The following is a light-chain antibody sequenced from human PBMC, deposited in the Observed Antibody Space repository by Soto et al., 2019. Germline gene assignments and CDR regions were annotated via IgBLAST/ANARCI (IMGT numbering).Light chain of an antibody. CDR1: SSDVGAYNY. V-gene: IGLV2-14*01. Sequence: QSVLTQPASVAGSPGHSSTISCSVTSSDVGAYNYVSWYQQHPGKAPKLMIYEVSNRPSGVSNRFSGSKSGNTASLTIFGLQAEDEADYYCSSYTSSSSYVFGTGTKVTVL. J-gene: IGLJ1*01. CDR3: SSYTSSSSYV. CDR2: EVS.